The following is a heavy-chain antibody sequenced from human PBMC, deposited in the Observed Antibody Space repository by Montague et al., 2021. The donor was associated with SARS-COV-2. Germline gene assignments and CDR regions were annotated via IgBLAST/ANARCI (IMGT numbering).Heavy chain of an antibody. J-gene: IGHJ3*02. D-gene: IGHD3-22*01. CDR2: IYYNGST. CDR3: ASPTYYYDSSGSDAFDI. Sequence: SETLSLTCTVSGGSISSSSYYWSWIRQPPGKGLEWIGSIYYNGSTYYNPSLKSRVTISVDTSKNQFSLKLSSVTAADTAVYYCASPTYYYDSSGSDAFDIWGQGTMVTVSS. CDR1: GGSISSSSYY. V-gene: IGHV4-39*01.